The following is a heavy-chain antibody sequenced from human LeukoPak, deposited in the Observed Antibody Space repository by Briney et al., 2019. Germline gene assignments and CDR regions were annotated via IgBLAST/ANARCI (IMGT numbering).Heavy chain of an antibody. CDR1: GFTFSSYG. CDR2: IRYDGSNK. D-gene: IGHD3-22*01. CDR3: ATLYDSAGYYRTPNDS. Sequence: GGSLRLSCAASGFTFSSYGMHWVRQAPGKGLEWVASIRYDGSNKYYADSVKGRFTISRDNSKNTLYLQMNSLRAEDTAVYYCATLYDSAGYYRTPNDSWGQGTLVTVSS. V-gene: IGHV3-30*02. J-gene: IGHJ4*02.